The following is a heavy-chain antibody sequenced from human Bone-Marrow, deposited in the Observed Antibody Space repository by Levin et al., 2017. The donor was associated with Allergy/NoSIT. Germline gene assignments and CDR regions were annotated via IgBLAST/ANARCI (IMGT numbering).Heavy chain of an antibody. CDR1: GYILTSYY. CDR3: ARGYSSLLLDF. D-gene: IGHD6-19*01. J-gene: IGHJ4*02. Sequence: ASVKVSCKASGYILTSYYIHWVRQAPGQGLEWLGWINPNSGDTTYSQKFQGSVTMTRDTSMNTAYMEVTGLASADTAVYYCARGYSSLLLDFWGEGTLVTVSA. V-gene: IGHV1-2*04. CDR2: INPNSGDT.